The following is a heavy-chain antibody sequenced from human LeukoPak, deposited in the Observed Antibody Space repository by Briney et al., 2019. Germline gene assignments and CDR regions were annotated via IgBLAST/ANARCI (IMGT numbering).Heavy chain of an antibody. V-gene: IGHV4-59*01. CDR3: AAASYGSTWYNAENAECFHH. D-gene: IGHD6-13*01. CDR1: GGSISSYY. Sequence: PSETLSLTCTVSGGSISSYYWSWIRQPPGKGLEYIGYIHYSGRTNYNPSLKSRVTISVDTSKNQFSLKVISVTAADTAIYYCAAASYGSTWYNAENAECFHHWGQGTLVTVSS. J-gene: IGHJ1*01. CDR2: IHYSGRT.